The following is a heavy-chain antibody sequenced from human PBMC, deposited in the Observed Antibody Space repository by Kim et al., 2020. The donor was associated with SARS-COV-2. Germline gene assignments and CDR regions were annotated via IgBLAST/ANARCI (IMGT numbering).Heavy chain of an antibody. Sequence: SETLSLTCAVYGGSFSGYYWSWIRQPPGKGREWIGEINQSGSTNYNPSLKSRVTISVDTSKNQFSLMLSSVTAADTAVYYCARSSIPRRRYGSSWGYNWFDPWGQGTLVTVSS. CDR2: INQSGST. J-gene: IGHJ5*02. CDR3: ARSSIPRRRYGSSWGYNWFDP. D-gene: IGHD6-13*01. CDR1: GGSFSGYY. V-gene: IGHV4-34*01.